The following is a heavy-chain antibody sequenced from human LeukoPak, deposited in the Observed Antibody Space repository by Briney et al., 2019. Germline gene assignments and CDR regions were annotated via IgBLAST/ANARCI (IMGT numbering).Heavy chain of an antibody. CDR3: ARWGFLDH. J-gene: IGHJ4*02. Sequence: GESLKISCKGSGYRFTSYWIAWVRQIPGKGLEWMGIIYPDDSDTRYSPSFKGQVTISADKSINTAYLQWSSLEASDTAMYYCARWGFLDHWGQGTLVTVSS. V-gene: IGHV5-51*01. D-gene: IGHD3-16*01. CDR2: IYPDDSDT. CDR1: GYRFTSYW.